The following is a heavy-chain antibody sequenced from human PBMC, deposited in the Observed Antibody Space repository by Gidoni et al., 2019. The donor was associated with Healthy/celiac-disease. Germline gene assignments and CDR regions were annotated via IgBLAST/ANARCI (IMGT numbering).Heavy chain of an antibody. CDR2: IGTAGDT. J-gene: IGHJ6*02. Sequence: EVQLVESGGGLVQPGGSLRLSCAASGFTFSSYDMPWVRQATGKGLEWVSAIGTAGDTYYPGSVKGRFTISRENAKNSLYLQMNSLRAGDTAVYYCARGREDTAMDYYYGMDVWGQGTTVTVSS. D-gene: IGHD5-18*01. CDR1: GFTFSSYD. V-gene: IGHV3-13*04. CDR3: ARGREDTAMDYYYGMDV.